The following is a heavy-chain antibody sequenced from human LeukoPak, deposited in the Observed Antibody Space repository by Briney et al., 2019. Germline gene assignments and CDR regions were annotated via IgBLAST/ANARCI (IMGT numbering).Heavy chain of an antibody. CDR1: GFTFSSYE. CDR3: AKDIAAAGTSGGYMDV. CDR2: INWNGGNI. V-gene: IGHV3-9*01. Sequence: GGSLRLSCAPSGFTFSSYEMNWVRQTPGKGLEWVSGINWNGGNIRYADSVKGRFTISRDNAKNSLYLQMNSLRAEDTASYYCAKDIAAAGTSGGYMDVWGKGTMVTISS. D-gene: IGHD6-13*01. J-gene: IGHJ6*03.